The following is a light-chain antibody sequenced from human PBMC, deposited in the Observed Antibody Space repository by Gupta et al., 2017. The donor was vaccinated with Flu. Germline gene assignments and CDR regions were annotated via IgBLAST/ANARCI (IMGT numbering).Light chain of an antibody. CDR3: QSCDSFLNSSV. CDR1: TPNIGAGYD. CDR2: GNF. Sequence: QSVLTQPPPVSEAPGQSYTISCTGTTPNIGAGYDVQWYQRLPEPAPKLLIYGNFYRPSVAPDRFSGSKSGRSASVSITGLHADDEADYYCQSCDSFLNSSVFGTGTKVTVL. J-gene: IGLJ1*01. V-gene: IGLV1-40*01.